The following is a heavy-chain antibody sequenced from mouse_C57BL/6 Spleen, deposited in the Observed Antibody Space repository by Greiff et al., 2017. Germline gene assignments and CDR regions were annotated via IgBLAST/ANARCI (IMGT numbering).Heavy chain of an antibody. V-gene: IGHV1-39*01. Sequence: VQLQQSGPELVKPGASVKISCKASGYSFTDYNMNWVKQSNGKSLEWIGVINPNYGTTSYNQKFKGKATLTVDQSSSTAYMQLNSLTSEDSAFYYGARRGYDEGYYAMDYWGQGTSVTVSS. J-gene: IGHJ4*01. D-gene: IGHD2-2*01. CDR1: GYSFTDYN. CDR2: INPNYGTT. CDR3: ARRGYDEGYYAMDY.